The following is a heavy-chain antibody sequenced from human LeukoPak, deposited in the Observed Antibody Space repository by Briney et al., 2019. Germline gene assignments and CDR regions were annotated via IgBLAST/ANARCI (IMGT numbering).Heavy chain of an antibody. J-gene: IGHJ4*02. Sequence: GGSLRLSCAASGFTFGIYWMSWVRQAPGKGLEWVSAISGSGGSTYYADSVKGRFTISRDNSKNTLYLQMNSLRAEDTAVYYCASGTEDSSGYYPYYFDYWGQGTLVTVSS. D-gene: IGHD3-22*01. CDR2: ISGSGGST. CDR3: ASGTEDSSGYYPYYFDY. CDR1: GFTFGIYW. V-gene: IGHV3-23*01.